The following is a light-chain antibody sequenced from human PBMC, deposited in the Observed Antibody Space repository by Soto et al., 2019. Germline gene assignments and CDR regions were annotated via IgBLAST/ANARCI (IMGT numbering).Light chain of an antibody. CDR3: SSYAGSNNYV. CDR2: EFN. Sequence: QSALTQPPSASGSPGQSVTISCTGTSSDVGGYNYVSWYQQHPGKAPKLIIYEFNKRPSGVPNRFSGSKSGNTASLTVSGLQAEDEADYYCSSYAGSNNYVFGAGTKVNVL. J-gene: IGLJ1*01. V-gene: IGLV2-8*01. CDR1: SSDVGGYNY.